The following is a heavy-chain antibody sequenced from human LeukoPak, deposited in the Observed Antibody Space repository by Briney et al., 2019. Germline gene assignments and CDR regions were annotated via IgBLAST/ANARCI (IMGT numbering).Heavy chain of an antibody. CDR2: INPNSGGT. D-gene: IGHD3-3*01. V-gene: IGHV1-2*02. Sequence: ASVKVSCKASGYTFTGYYMHWVRQAPGQGLEWMGWINPNSGGTNYAQKFQGRVTMTRDTSISTAYMELSRLRSDDTAVYYCARGSFWRGYYYYYYYMDVWGKGTTVTVSS. CDR3: ARGSFWRGYYYYYYYMDV. CDR1: GYTFTGYY. J-gene: IGHJ6*03.